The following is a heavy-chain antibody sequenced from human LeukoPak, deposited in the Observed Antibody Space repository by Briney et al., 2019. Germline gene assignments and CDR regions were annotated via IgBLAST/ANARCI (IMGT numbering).Heavy chain of an antibody. CDR1: GGTFSSYA. Sequence: GASVKVSCKASGGTFSSYAISWVRQAPGQGLEWMGGIIPIFGTANYAQKFQGRVTITTDESTSTAYMELSRLRSDDTAVYYCARGHMVATPNSFGYWGQGTLVTVS. CDR3: ARGHMVATPNSFGY. J-gene: IGHJ4*02. CDR2: IIPIFGTA. D-gene: IGHD3-10*01. V-gene: IGHV1-69*05.